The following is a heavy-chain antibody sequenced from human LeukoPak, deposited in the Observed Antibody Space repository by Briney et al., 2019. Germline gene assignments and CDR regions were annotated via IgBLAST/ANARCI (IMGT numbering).Heavy chain of an antibody. J-gene: IGHJ3*02. CDR3: AREMRKPYDILTGYSSDAFDI. Sequence: GGSLGLSCAASGFTFSSYSMNWVRQAPGKGLEWVSSISSSSSYIYYADSVKGRFTISRDNAKNSLYLQMNSLRAEDTAVYYCAREMRKPYDILTGYSSDAFDIWGQGTMVTVSS. CDR1: GFTFSSYS. D-gene: IGHD3-9*01. V-gene: IGHV3-21*01. CDR2: ISSSSSYI.